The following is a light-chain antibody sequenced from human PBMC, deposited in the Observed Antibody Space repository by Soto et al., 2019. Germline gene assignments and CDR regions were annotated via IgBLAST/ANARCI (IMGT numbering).Light chain of an antibody. J-gene: IGLJ1*01. CDR1: SSDVGAYNY. V-gene: IGLV2-8*01. Sequence: QSVLTQPPSASGSPGQSVTISCTGTSSDVGAYNYVSWYQQHPGKAPKLVIYEVSKRPSGVPDRFSGSKSGNTASLTVSGLQAEDETDYYCSSYAGSNTYVFGTGTKLTVL. CDR3: SSYAGSNTYV. CDR2: EVS.